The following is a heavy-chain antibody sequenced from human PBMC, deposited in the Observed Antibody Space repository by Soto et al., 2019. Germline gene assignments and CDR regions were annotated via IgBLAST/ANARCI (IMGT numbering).Heavy chain of an antibody. CDR3: ARGYYDSSGYTGFDY. CDR1: GFTFSDYY. V-gene: IGHV3-11*06. D-gene: IGHD3-22*01. J-gene: IGHJ4*02. Sequence: GGSLRLSCAASGFTFSDYYMSWIRQAPGKGLEWVSYISSSSSYTNYADSVKGRFTISRDNAKNSLHLQMNSLRAEDTAVYYCARGYYDSSGYTGFDYWGQGTLVTVSS. CDR2: ISSSSSYT.